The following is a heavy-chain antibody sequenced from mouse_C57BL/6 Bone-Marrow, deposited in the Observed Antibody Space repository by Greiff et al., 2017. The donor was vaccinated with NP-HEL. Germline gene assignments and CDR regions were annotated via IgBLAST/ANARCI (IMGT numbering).Heavy chain of an antibody. V-gene: IGHV1-55*01. CDR3: ARTYYDYFYWYFDV. J-gene: IGHJ1*03. Sequence: VQLQQPGAELVKPGASVKMSCKASGYTFTSYWITWVKQRPGQGLEWIGDIYPGSGSTNYHEKFKSKATLTVDTSSSTAYMQLSSLTSEDSAVYYCARTYYDYFYWYFDVWGTGTTVTVSS. CDR2: IYPGSGST. CDR1: GYTFTSYW. D-gene: IGHD2-4*01.